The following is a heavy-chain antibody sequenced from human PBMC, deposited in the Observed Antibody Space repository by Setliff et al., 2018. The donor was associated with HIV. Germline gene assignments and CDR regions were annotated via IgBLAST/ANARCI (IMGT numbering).Heavy chain of an antibody. CDR2: IYYSGNT. CDR3: ATVLMGYTSGWYMFDP. D-gene: IGHD6-19*01. J-gene: IGHJ5*02. V-gene: IGHV4-59*01. CDR1: GGSISSYY. Sequence: KPSETLSLTCTVSGGSISSYYWSWIRQPPGKGLELIGYIYYSGNTNYNPSLKSRVTIAVDTSKNQFSLRLNSVTAADTAVYYCATVLMGYTSGWYMFDPWGQGTLVTVSS.